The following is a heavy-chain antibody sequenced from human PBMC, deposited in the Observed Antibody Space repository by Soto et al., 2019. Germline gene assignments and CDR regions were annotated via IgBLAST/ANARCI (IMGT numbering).Heavy chain of an antibody. CDR1: GFIFSSFA. V-gene: IGHV3-23*01. Sequence: GGSLGLSCTASGFIFSSFAMSWVPQAPGKGREWVSPISAMGDNACYAASVKGRFTIAIDRPKSLYLQMKSLRAEDTAIYYCAKFFVAGTRGYFDSWGQGTLVTVSS. D-gene: IGHD6-19*01. CDR2: ISAMGDNA. J-gene: IGHJ4*02. CDR3: AKFFVAGTRGYFDS.